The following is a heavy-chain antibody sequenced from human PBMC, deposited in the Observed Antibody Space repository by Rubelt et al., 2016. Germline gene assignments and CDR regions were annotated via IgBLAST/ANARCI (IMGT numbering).Heavy chain of an antibody. Sequence: DINWVRQATGQGLEWMGWMNPNSGNTGYAQKFQGRVTMTRNTSISTAYMELSSLRSEDTAVYYCARDLSDSGRYHHFDYWGQGTLVTASS. D-gene: IGHD1-26*01. CDR1: D. CDR2: MNPNSGNT. J-gene: IGHJ4*02. V-gene: IGHV1-8*01. CDR3: ARDLSDSGRYHHFDY.